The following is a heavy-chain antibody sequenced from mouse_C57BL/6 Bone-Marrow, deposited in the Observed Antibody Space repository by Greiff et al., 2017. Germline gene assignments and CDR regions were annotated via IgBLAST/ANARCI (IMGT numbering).Heavy chain of an antibody. D-gene: IGHD6-1*01. Sequence: QVQLQQPGAELVKPGASVKMSCKASGYTFTSYWITWVKQRPGQGLEWIGDIYPGSGSTNYNEKFKSKATLTVDTSSSTAYMQRSSLTSEDSAVYYCAKEGGWYSLATRGQDETLTVSS. CDR3: AKEGGWYSLAT. CDR1: GYTFTSYW. J-gene: IGHJ2*01. V-gene: IGHV1-55*01. CDR2: IYPGSGST.